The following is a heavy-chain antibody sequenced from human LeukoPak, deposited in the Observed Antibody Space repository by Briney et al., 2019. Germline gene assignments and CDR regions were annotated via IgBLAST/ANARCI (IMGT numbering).Heavy chain of an antibody. CDR1: GFTFRTYW. V-gene: IGHV3-7*01. CDR2: IKQHGSEK. D-gene: IGHD2-2*01. Sequence: GGSLRLSCAATGFTFRTYWLNWVRQAPGKGLVGWANIKQHGSEKYYVDSVNGRFSISRANAKNSVYLQMNSLRAEDTAMYYCARGIEVVAAANNWFDPWGQGTLVTVSS. J-gene: IGHJ5*02. CDR3: ARGIEVVAAANNWFDP.